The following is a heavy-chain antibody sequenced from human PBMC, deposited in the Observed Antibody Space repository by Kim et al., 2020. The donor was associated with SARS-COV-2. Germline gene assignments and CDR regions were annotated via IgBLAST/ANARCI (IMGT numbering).Heavy chain of an antibody. Sequence: SVKVSCKASGGTFSSYAISWVRQAPGQGLEWMGGIIPIFGTANYAQKFQGRVTITADESTSTAYMELSSLRSEDTAVYYCARGHMDIVVVVAASYYMDVWGKGTTVTVSS. CDR2: IIPIFGTA. CDR1: GGTFSSYA. J-gene: IGHJ6*03. CDR3: ARGHMDIVVVVAASYYMDV. V-gene: IGHV1-69*13. D-gene: IGHD2-15*01.